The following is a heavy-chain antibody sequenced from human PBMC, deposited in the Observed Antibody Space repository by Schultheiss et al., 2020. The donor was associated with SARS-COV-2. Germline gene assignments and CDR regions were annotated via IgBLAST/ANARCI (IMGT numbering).Heavy chain of an antibody. J-gene: IGHJ4*02. D-gene: IGHD3-10*01. CDR3: AKDMRVVQGVLDY. V-gene: IGHV3-74*01. CDR1: GFTLSSYW. CDR2: INSDGSTT. Sequence: GGSLRLSCAASGFTLSSYWMHWVRQAPGKGLVWVSRINSDGSTTSYADSVKGRFTISRDNAKNTLYLQMNSLRAEDTAVYYCAKDMRVVQGVLDYWGQGTLVTVSS.